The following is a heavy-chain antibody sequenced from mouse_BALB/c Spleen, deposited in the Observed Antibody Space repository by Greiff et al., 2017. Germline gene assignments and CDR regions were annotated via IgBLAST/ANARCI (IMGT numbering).Heavy chain of an antibody. CDR1: GFTFSSFG. CDR2: ISSGSSTI. V-gene: IGHV5-17*02. J-gene: IGHJ4*01. D-gene: IGHD2-10*02. CDR3: ARGGMGYEEILYYAMDY. Sequence: EVNLVESGGGLVQPGGSRKLSCAASGFTFSSFGMHWVRQAPEKGLEWVAYISSGSSTIYYADTVNGRFTISRDNPKNTLFLQMTSLRSEDTAMYYCARGGMGYEEILYYAMDYWGQGTSVTVSS.